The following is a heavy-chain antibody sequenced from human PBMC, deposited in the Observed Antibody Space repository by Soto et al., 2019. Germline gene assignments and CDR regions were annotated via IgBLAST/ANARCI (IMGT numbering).Heavy chain of an antibody. CDR2: TYYRSNWRH. J-gene: IGHJ4*02. V-gene: IGHV6-1*01. CDR1: GDSASSNTAA. Sequence: PSQTLSLTCAISGDSASSNTAAWNWIRSSPSRGLEWLGRTYYRSNWRHDYAVSVKSRITVNPDTSKNHFSLRLNSVTPDDTAVYYCARGVAGSGFDLWGQGTLVTVSS. CDR3: ARGVAGSGFDL. D-gene: IGHD6-19*01.